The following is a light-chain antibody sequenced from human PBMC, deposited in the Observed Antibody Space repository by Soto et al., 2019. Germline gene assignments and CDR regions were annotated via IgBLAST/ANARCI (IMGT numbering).Light chain of an antibody. CDR3: QRYNNYSPWT. V-gene: IGKV1-5*01. CDR1: QSISSC. J-gene: IGKJ1*01. Sequence: DIQMTQSPSTLSASVGDRVTITCRASQSISSCLVWSQQKPRKAPNLLIYDASSLESGVPTRFSGSGSGTEITLTISSMQPDDFAIYRCQRYNNYSPWTFGQGTKVEIK. CDR2: DAS.